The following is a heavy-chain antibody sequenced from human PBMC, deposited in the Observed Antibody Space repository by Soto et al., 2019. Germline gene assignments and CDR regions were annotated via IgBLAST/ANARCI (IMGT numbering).Heavy chain of an antibody. Sequence: GGSLRLSCASSGFPFSSYGMHWVRQAPGKGLEWVAVIWYDGSNKYYADSVKGRFTISRDNSKNTLYLQMNSLRAEDTAVYYCARGRGTKRIAAAGTYFDYWGQGTLVTVSS. V-gene: IGHV3-33*01. CDR3: ARGRGTKRIAAAGTYFDY. CDR2: IWYDGSNK. CDR1: GFPFSSYG. D-gene: IGHD6-13*01. J-gene: IGHJ4*02.